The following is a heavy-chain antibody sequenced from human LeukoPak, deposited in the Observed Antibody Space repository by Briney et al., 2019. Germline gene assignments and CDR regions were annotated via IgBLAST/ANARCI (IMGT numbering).Heavy chain of an antibody. V-gene: IGHV3-23*01. CDR2: ISGSGGST. CDR1: GFTFSSYA. Sequence: GGSLRLSCAASGFTFSSYAMSWVRQAPGKGLEWVSAISGSGGSTYYADSVKGPFTISRDNSKNTLYLQMNSLRAEDTAVYYCAKDLTLTTVNNYLDFWGQGTLVTVSS. J-gene: IGHJ4*01. CDR3: AKDLTLTTVNNYLDF. D-gene: IGHD4-17*01.